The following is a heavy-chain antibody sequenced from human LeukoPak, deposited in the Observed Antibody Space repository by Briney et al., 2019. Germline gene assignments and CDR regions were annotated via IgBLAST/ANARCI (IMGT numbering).Heavy chain of an antibody. CDR2: MYHSGST. Sequence: SETLSLTCSVSGYSISSAYYWGWIRQPPGKGLEWIGTMYHSGSTNYNPSLKSRVTISVDTSKNQFSLKLSSVTAADTAVYFCARVTGSSWYYSYYMDVWGKGTTVTVSS. J-gene: IGHJ6*03. V-gene: IGHV4-38-2*02. CDR1: GYSISSAYY. D-gene: IGHD6-13*01. CDR3: ARVTGSSWYYSYYMDV.